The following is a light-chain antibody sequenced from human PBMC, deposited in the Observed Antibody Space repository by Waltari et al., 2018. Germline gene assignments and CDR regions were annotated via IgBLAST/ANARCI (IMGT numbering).Light chain of an antibody. Sequence: DIQMTQSPSTLSASVGDRVTITCRASQSIRTWLAWYQQKPGKAPKLVIYKASSLESGVPSRFSGSGSGTEFTLTISSLQPDDFATYYCQQYNSYSRTFGQGTKVEI. CDR2: KAS. J-gene: IGKJ1*01. CDR3: QQYNSYSRT. CDR1: QSIRTW. V-gene: IGKV1-5*03.